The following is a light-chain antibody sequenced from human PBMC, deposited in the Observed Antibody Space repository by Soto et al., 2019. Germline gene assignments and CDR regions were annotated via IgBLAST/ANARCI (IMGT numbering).Light chain of an antibody. CDR3: QKYDRAPFT. V-gene: IGKV1-27*01. Sequence: DIQMTQSPSSLSAYLGDRVTITCRASQGISNYLAWYQQKPGRLPKLLLFGASTLQSGVPARFSGSGSGTLCTLTINVLLTEDVATYYCQKYDRAPFTFGPGTKVDFK. CDR1: QGISNY. J-gene: IGKJ3*01. CDR2: GAS.